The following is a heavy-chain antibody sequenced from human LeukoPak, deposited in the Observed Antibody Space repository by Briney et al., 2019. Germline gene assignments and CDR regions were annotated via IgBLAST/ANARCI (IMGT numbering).Heavy chain of an antibody. CDR3: ARTAAAGYYYGSGNFFDY. J-gene: IGHJ4*02. CDR2: IYPGDSDT. D-gene: IGHD3-10*01. V-gene: IGHV5-51*01. Sequence: GESLKISCKGSGYSFTSYWIGWVRQMPGKGLEWMGIIYPGDSDTRYSPSFQGQVTISADKSISTAYLQWSSLKASDTAMYYCARTAAAGYYYGSGNFFDYWGQGTLVTVSS. CDR1: GYSFTSYW.